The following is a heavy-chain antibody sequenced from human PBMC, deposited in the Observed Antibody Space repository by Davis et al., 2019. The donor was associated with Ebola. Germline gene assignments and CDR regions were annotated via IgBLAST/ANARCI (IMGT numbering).Heavy chain of an antibody. CDR3: GKDIKPGGLDS. CDR2: FMWVGSKI. J-gene: IGHJ4*02. V-gene: IGHV3-9*01. Sequence: PGGSLSLSCSASGLTFPEHATHWVRHVPGEGLEWVAGFMWVGSKIEYAYSVKGRFTLSRDSAKNCLYLQMDSLRTEDTALYYCGKDIKPGGLDSWGQGTLVTVS. D-gene: IGHD1-14*01. CDR1: GLTFPEHA.